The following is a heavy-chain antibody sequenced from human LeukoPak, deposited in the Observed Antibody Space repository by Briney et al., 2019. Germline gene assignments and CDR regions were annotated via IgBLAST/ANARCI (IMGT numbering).Heavy chain of an antibody. CDR2: ISSSSSTI. CDR1: GFTFSSYA. Sequence: GGSLRLSCAASGFTFSSYAMSWVRQAPGKGLEWVSYISSSSSTIYYADSVKGRFTISRDNAKNSLYLQMNSLRAEDTAVYYCARDLYYDFWSGYLDYYYGMDVWGQGTTVTVSS. V-gene: IGHV3-48*01. CDR3: ARDLYYDFWSGYLDYYYGMDV. D-gene: IGHD3-3*01. J-gene: IGHJ6*02.